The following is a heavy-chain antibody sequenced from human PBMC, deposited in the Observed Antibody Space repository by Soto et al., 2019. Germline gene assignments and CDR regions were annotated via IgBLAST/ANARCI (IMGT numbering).Heavy chain of an antibody. CDR1: GYSFMEYG. Sequence: ASVKVSRKGFGYSFMEYGVNWVRQAPGQGLEWVGWISPYSGYTHSAQKFHGRLTLTTDTAASTAYMELRILRSADTALYYCAREASVLIPAAQPSRFDSWGQGTLVTVSS. CDR3: AREASVLIPAAQPSRFDS. J-gene: IGHJ4*02. V-gene: IGHV1-18*01. D-gene: IGHD2-2*01. CDR2: ISPYSGYT.